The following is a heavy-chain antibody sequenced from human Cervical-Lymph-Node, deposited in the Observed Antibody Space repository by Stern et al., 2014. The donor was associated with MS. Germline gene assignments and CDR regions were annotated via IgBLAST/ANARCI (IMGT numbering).Heavy chain of an antibody. D-gene: IGHD2/OR15-2a*01. Sequence: EVQLVQSGAEVKKPGESLKISCKGSGYTFNNYWIGWVRQMPGKGLELMGIIYPGDSDTRYSPSFQDQVAISADKSTSTAYLQWSSLKASDTAMYYCASKIPDPLDAFNIWGQGTMVTVSS. CDR3: ASKIPDPLDAFNI. J-gene: IGHJ3*02. CDR2: IYPGDSDT. CDR1: GYTFNNYW. V-gene: IGHV5-51*03.